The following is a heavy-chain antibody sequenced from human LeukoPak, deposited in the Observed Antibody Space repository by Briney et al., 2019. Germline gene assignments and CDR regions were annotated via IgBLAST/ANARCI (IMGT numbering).Heavy chain of an antibody. J-gene: IGHJ2*01. V-gene: IGHV4-4*07. D-gene: IGHD1-26*01. CDR2: IYTSGST. CDR1: GGSISSYY. Sequence: NPSETLSLTCTVSGGSISSYYWSWIRQPAGKGLEWIGRIYTSGSTNYNPSLKSRVTMLVDTSKNQFSLKLSSVTAADTAVYYCARDWDPWWYFDLWGRGTLVTVSS. CDR3: ARDWDPWWYFDL.